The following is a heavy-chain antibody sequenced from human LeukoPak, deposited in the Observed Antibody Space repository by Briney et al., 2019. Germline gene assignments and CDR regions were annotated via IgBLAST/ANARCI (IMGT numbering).Heavy chain of an antibody. CDR2: IYYSGST. J-gene: IGHJ4*02. CDR3: ARHHHHWNWDY. CDR1: GGSISSYY. Sequence: SETLSLTCTVSGGSISSYYWSWIRQPPGKGLEWIGYIYYSGSTNYNPSLKSRVTISVDTSKNQFSLNLNSVTAADTTVYYCARHHHHWNWDYWGQGTLVTVSS. D-gene: IGHD1-7*01. V-gene: IGHV4-59*08.